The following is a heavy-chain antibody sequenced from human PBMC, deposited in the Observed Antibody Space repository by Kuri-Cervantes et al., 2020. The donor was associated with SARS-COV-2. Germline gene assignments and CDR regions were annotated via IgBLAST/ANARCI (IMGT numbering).Heavy chain of an antibody. CDR2: IYPGDSDT. Sequence: GESLKISCKGSGYSFTSYWIGWVRQMPGKGLEWMGIIYPGDSDTRYSPSFQGQVTISADKSISTAYLQWSSLKASDTAMYYCAGFYTYYDFWSGYRTDDAFDIWGQGTMVTVSS. D-gene: IGHD3-3*01. CDR3: AGFYTYYDFWSGYRTDDAFDI. V-gene: IGHV5-51*01. CDR1: GYSFTSYW. J-gene: IGHJ3*02.